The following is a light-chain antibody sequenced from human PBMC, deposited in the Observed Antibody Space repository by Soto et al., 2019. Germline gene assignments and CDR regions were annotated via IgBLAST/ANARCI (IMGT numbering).Light chain of an antibody. CDR1: SSDVGAYNY. CDR2: EVS. J-gene: IGLJ1*01. V-gene: IGLV2-8*01. Sequence: QYVLTQPPSASGSPGQAVTISCTGTSSDVGAYNYVSWYQQHPGKAPKLMIYEVSKRPSGVPDRFSGSKSGNTASLTVSGLQAEDEADYYCSSYAGGNNYVFGTGTKVTVL. CDR3: SSYAGGNNYV.